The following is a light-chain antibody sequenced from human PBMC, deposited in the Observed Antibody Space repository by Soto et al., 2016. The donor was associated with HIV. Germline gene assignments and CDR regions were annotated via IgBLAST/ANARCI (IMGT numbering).Light chain of an antibody. CDR2: KAS. V-gene: IGKV1-5*03. J-gene: IGKJ2*01. Sequence: DIQMTQSPSTLSASVGDRVTITCRASQSISSWLAWYQQKPGKAPKLLIYKASSLESGVPSRFSGSRSGTEFTLTISSLQPDDFATYYCQQYNSHSGYTFGQGTKLEIK. CDR1: QSISSW. CDR3: QQYNSHSGYT.